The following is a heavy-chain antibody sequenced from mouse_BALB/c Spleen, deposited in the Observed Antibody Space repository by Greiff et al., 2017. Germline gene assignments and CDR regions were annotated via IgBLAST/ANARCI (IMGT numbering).Heavy chain of an antibody. V-gene: IGHV3-8*02. CDR3: ARTDGNLWYFDV. Sequence: EVKVVESGPSLVKPSQTLSLTCSVTGDSITSGYWNWIRKFPGNKLEYMGYISYSGSTYYNPSLKSRISITRDTSKNQYYLQLNSVTTEDTATYYCARTDGNLWYFDVWGAGTTVTVSS. CDR1: GDSITSGY. D-gene: IGHD2-1*01. J-gene: IGHJ1*01. CDR2: ISYSGST.